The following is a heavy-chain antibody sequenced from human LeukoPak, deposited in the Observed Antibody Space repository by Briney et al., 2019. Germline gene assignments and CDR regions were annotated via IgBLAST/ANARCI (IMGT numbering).Heavy chain of an antibody. V-gene: IGHV3-7*01. Sequence: GGSLRLSCAASGFTFSASWMTWVRQAPGKGLEWVTNINQDGSEKYYVDSVKGRFTISRDNARNALYLQMNSLRTEETAVYYCARGDRGFDYWGQGTLVTVSS. CDR1: GFTFSASW. CDR2: INQDGSEK. J-gene: IGHJ4*02. CDR3: ARGDRGFDY.